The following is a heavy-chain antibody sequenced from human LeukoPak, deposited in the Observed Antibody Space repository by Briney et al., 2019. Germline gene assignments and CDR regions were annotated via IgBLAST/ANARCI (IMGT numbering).Heavy chain of an antibody. CDR3: ARHEMGQWEPLDAFDI. CDR2: INHSGST. V-gene: IGHV4-34*01. D-gene: IGHD1-26*01. Sequence: ASETLSLTCAVYGGSYSGYYWSWIRQPPGKGLEWIGEINHSGSTNYNPSLKSRVTISVDTSKNQFSLKLSSVTAADTAVYYCARHEMGQWEPLDAFDIWGQGTMVTVSS. CDR1: GGSYSGYY. J-gene: IGHJ3*02.